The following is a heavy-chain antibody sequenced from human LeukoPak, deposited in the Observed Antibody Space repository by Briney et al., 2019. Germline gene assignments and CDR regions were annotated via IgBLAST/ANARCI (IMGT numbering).Heavy chain of an antibody. D-gene: IGHD3-10*01. Sequence: SETLSLTCTVSGDFITAYYWSWIRQPPGKGLEWIGYVYYSGSTEYNPSLKSRVTISVDTSKNQFSLKLSSVTAADTAVYYCARGGYYGSGNDFRFDPWGQGTLVTVSS. CDR2: VYYSGST. J-gene: IGHJ5*02. CDR3: ARGGYYGSGNDFRFDP. V-gene: IGHV4-59*01. CDR1: GDFITAYY.